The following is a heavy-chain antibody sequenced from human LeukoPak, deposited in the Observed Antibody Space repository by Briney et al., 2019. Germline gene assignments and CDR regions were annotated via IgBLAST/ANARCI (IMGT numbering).Heavy chain of an antibody. Sequence: ESGPTLVNPTQTLTLTCTFSGFSLSTSGVGVGWIRQPPGKALEWLALIYWDDDKRYSPSLKSRLTITKDTSKNQVVLTMTNVDPVDTATYYCAHRLPSGPFDYWGQGTLVTVSS. CDR1: GFSLSTSGVG. CDR3: AHRLPSGPFDY. V-gene: IGHV2-5*02. D-gene: IGHD3-10*01. CDR2: IYWDDDK. J-gene: IGHJ4*02.